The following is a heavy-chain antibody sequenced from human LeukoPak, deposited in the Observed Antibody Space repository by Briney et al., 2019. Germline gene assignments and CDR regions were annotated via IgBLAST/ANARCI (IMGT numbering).Heavy chain of an antibody. Sequence: ASVKVSCKASGYSFTRHYMHWVRQAPGQGLEWLGLINPSGSWTLYAQKFQGRVSMTRDMSTTTDYMELSSLRSEDTAVYYCARGAGWLQFFGFDYWGQGTLVTVSS. CDR3: ARGAGWLQFFGFDY. V-gene: IGHV1-46*01. CDR1: GYSFTRHY. CDR2: INPSGSWT. J-gene: IGHJ4*02. D-gene: IGHD5-24*01.